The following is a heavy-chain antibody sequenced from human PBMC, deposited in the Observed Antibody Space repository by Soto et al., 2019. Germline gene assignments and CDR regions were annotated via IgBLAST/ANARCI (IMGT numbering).Heavy chain of an antibody. D-gene: IGHD6-6*01. V-gene: IGHV3-23*01. CDR1: GFTFSSYA. Sequence: EVQLLESGGGLVQPGGSLRLSCAASGFTFSSYAMSWVRQAPGKGLEWVSAISGTGDSPYYADSVKGRFTISRDNSNNTLDLHMSRLRAEDTAVYYCAHCIAPRPFYCYGMDVWGQGTTVTVSS. CDR3: AHCIAPRPFYCYGMDV. J-gene: IGHJ6*02. CDR2: ISGTGDSP.